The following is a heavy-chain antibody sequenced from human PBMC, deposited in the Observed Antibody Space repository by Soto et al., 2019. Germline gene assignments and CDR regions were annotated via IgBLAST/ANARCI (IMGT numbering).Heavy chain of an antibody. D-gene: IGHD2-15*01. CDR1: GFTFGNYA. V-gene: IGHV3-23*01. CDR3: AKKGLGSLATYCSTGDCHYAFDI. J-gene: IGHJ3*02. CDR2: ISGGGDGT. Sequence: EVQLLESGGGLVQPGGSLRLSCAASGFTFGNYAMIWVRQAPGKGLEWVSTISGGGDGTYYADSVRARFTISRENSRNTVYLQINSLRAEDTAVYYCAKKGLGSLATYCSTGDCHYAFDIWGQGTMVTVSS.